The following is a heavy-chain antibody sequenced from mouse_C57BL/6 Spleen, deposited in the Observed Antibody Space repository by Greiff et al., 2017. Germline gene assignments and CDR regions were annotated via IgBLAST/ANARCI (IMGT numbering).Heavy chain of an antibody. J-gene: IGHJ4*01. CDR1: GYAFSSSW. CDR3: ARWDGYYPSYARDY. V-gene: IGHV1-82*01. CDR2: IYPGDGDT. D-gene: IGHD2-3*01. Sequence: VQVVESGPELVKPGASVKISCKASGYAFSSSWMNWVKQRPGKGLEWIGRIYPGDGDTNYNGKFKGKATLTADKSSSTAYMQLSSLTSEDSAVYFCARWDGYYPSYARDYWGQGTSVTVSS.